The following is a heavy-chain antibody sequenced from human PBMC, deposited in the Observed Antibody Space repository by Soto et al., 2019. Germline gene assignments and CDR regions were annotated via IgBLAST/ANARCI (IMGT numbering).Heavy chain of an antibody. J-gene: IGHJ5*02. CDR1: GYTFTSYD. V-gene: IGHV1-8*01. D-gene: IGHD3-9*01. Sequence: ASVKVSCKASGYTFTSYDINWVRQATGQGLEWMGWMNPNSGNTGYAQKFQGRVTMTRNTSISTAYMELSSLRSEDTAVYYCVSIGRYFDWLLYTPWGQGTLVTVSS. CDR3: VSIGRYFDWLLYTP. CDR2: MNPNSGNT.